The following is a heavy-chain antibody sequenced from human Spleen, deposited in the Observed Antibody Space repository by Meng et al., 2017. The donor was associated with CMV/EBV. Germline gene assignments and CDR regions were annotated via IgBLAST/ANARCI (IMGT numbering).Heavy chain of an antibody. CDR2: IIPILGIA. D-gene: IGHD3-3*01. CDR3: ARVASSWLRFLEWLPYSSGMDV. Sequence: SVKVSCKASGGTFSSSTISWVRQAPGQGLEWMGRIIPILGIAIYAQKFQGRVTITADKSTSTAYMELSSLRSEDTAVYYCARVASSWLRFLEWLPYSSGMDVWGQGTTVTVSS. V-gene: IGHV1-69*02. J-gene: IGHJ6*02. CDR1: GGTFSSST.